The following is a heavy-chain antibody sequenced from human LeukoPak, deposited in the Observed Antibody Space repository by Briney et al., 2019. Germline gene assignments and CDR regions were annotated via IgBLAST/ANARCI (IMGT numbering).Heavy chain of an antibody. CDR1: GGSFRGYY. Sequence: PSETLSLTCAVYGGSFRGYYWSWIRQSPGKGLEWIGEIDRRGSTNYNPSLKSRVTISVDTSKNQFYLKLSSVTAADTAVYYCAREVAAARGSFDYWGQGTLVTVSS. J-gene: IGHJ4*02. V-gene: IGHV4-34*01. D-gene: IGHD6-13*01. CDR3: AREVAAARGSFDY. CDR2: IDRRGST.